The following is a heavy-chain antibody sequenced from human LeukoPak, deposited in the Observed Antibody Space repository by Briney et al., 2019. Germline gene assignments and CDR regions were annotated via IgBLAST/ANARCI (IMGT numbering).Heavy chain of an antibody. V-gene: IGHV3-21*01. Sequence: GGSLRLSCAASGFTFSSYSMNWVRQAPGKGLEWVSSISSSSSYIYYADSVKGRFTISRDNAKNSLYLQMNSLRAEDTAVYYCARTLGGWDNWFDAWGQGTLVTVSS. CDR3: ARTLGGWDNWFDA. J-gene: IGHJ5*02. CDR1: GFTFSSYS. D-gene: IGHD3-16*01. CDR2: ISSSSSYI.